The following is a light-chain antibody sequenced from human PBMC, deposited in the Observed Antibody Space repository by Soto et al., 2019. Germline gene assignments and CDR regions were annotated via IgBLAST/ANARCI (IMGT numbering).Light chain of an antibody. CDR3: QQYGSTRWT. CDR2: GAS. CDR1: QSVSSSY. V-gene: IGKV3-20*01. Sequence: EIVLTQSPGTLSLSPGERATLSCRASQSVSSSYLAWYQQKPGQAPRLLTYGASIRATGIPDRFSGSGSGTDFTLTISRLEPEDSALYYCQQYGSTRWTFGQGTKVEIK. J-gene: IGKJ1*01.